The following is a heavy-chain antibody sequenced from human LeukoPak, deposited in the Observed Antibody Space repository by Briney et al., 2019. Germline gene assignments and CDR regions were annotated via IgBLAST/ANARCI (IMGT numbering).Heavy chain of an antibody. Sequence: GGSLRLSCAASGFTFSSYAMSWDRQAPGKGLEWVSAISGSGGSTYYADSVKGRFTISRDNSKNTLYLQMNSLRAEDTAAYYCAKINYYDSSGYYLGLDYWGQGTLVTVSS. V-gene: IGHV3-23*01. CDR3: AKINYYDSSGYYLGLDY. CDR1: GFTFSSYA. D-gene: IGHD3-22*01. J-gene: IGHJ4*02. CDR2: ISGSGGST.